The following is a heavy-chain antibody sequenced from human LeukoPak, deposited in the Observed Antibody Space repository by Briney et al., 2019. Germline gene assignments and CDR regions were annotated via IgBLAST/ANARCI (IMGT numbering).Heavy chain of an antibody. Sequence: GGSLRLSCAASGFTFSSYWMSWVRQAPGKGLEWVATIKQDGREKYYVDSVKGRFTISRDNSKNTLYLQMNSLRAEDTAVYYCAKGSRPVITMIVVVISTFDYWGQGTLVTVSS. J-gene: IGHJ4*02. CDR2: IKQDGREK. D-gene: IGHD3-22*01. V-gene: IGHV3-7*05. CDR1: GFTFSSYW. CDR3: AKGSRPVITMIVVVISTFDY.